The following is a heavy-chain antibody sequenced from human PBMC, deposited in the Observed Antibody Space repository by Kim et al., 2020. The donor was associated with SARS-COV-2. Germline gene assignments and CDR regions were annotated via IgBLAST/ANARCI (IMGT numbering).Heavy chain of an antibody. CDR1: GGSISSYY. Sequence: SETLSLTCTVSGGSISSYYWSWIRQPPGKGLEWIGYIYYSGSTNYNPSLKSRVTISVDTSKNQFSLKLSSVTAADTAVYYCARHRIFGEVSWFDPWGQGTLVTVSS. CDR2: IYYSGST. CDR3: ARHRIFGEVSWFDP. J-gene: IGHJ5*02. V-gene: IGHV4-59*08. D-gene: IGHD3-3*01.